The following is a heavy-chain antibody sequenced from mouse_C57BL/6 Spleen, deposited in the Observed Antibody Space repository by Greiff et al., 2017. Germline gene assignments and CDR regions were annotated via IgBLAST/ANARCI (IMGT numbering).Heavy chain of an antibody. V-gene: IGHV5-6*02. D-gene: IGHD2-4*01. J-gene: IGHJ3*01. Sequence: EVKLVESGGDLVKPGGSLKLSCAASGFTFSSYGMSWVRQTPDKRLEWVATISSGGSYTYYPDSVKGRFTISRDNAKNTLYLQMSSLKSEDTAMXYCARRYDYGAWFAYWGQGTLVTVSA. CDR2: ISSGGSYT. CDR1: GFTFSSYG. CDR3: ARRYDYGAWFAY.